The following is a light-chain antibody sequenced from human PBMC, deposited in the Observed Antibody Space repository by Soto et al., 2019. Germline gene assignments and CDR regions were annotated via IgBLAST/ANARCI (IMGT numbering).Light chain of an antibody. V-gene: IGKV3-20*01. CDR2: GAS. CDR1: QSISSTY. CDR3: QHYGSLVLT. J-gene: IGKJ4*01. Sequence: DIVLTQSPGTLSSSPGERATLSCRASQSISSTYLAWYQQKPGQAPRLLNYGASSKSTGIPDRFSGSGSGTDFTLTISRLQPEDFAVYYCQHYGSLVLTFGGGTKVEI.